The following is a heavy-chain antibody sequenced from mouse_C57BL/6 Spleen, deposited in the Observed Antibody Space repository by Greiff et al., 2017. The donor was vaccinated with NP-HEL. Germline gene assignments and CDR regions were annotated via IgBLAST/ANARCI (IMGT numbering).Heavy chain of an antibody. CDR2: ISSGSSTI. D-gene: IGHD1-1*01. CDR3: ARRDGSSYWYFDV. V-gene: IGHV5-17*01. J-gene: IGHJ1*03. CDR1: GFTFSDYG. Sequence: EVKVVESGGGLVKPGGSLKLSCAASGFTFSDYGMHWVRQAPEKGLEWVAYISSGSSTIYYADTVKGRFTISRDNAKNTLFLQMTSLRSEDTAMYYCARRDGSSYWYFDVWGTGTTVTVSS.